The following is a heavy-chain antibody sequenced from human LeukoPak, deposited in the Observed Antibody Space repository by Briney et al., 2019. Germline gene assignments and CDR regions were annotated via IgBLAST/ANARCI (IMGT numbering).Heavy chain of an antibody. Sequence: GGSLRLSCAASGFTFSSYSMNWVRQAPGKGLEWVSYISSSSSTIYYADSVKGRFTISRDNAKNSLYLQMNSLRAEDTAVYYCTRDLTDTAMAKSSDAFDIWGQGTMVTVSS. CDR3: TRDLTDTAMAKSSDAFDI. CDR2: ISSSSSTI. J-gene: IGHJ3*02. CDR1: GFTFSSYS. D-gene: IGHD5-18*01. V-gene: IGHV3-48*01.